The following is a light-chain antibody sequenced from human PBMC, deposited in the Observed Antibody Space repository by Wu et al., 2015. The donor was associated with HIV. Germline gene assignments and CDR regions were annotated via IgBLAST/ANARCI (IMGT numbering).Light chain of an antibody. CDR3: QQHYNWPLT. V-gene: IGKV3-11*01. J-gene: IGKJ5*01. Sequence: EIVLTQSPATLSLSPGDRATLSCRASRSVSGTVAWYRQKPGQAPRLLLYDASNRATGIPARFSGGGSVTDFTLTISSLEPEDSAVYYCQQHYNWPLTFGQGTRLEIK. CDR1: RSVSGT. CDR2: DAS.